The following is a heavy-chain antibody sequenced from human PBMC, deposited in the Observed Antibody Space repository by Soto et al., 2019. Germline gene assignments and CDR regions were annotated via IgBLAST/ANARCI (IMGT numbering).Heavy chain of an antibody. V-gene: IGHV4-30-2*01. D-gene: IGHD5-12*01. J-gene: IGHJ3*01. CDR1: GGSISSGSYS. CDR2: ILHSGST. CDR3: ARAPHMGVAPTERALDL. Sequence: QLQLQESGSRLVKPSQTLSLTCTVSGGSISSGSYSWNWIRQPPGKGLEWVGYILHSGSTTYNPSLKGRVTLSIDTSTSQFSLKLTSVTAADTAVYFCARAPHMGVAPTERALDLWGQGTVVTVSS.